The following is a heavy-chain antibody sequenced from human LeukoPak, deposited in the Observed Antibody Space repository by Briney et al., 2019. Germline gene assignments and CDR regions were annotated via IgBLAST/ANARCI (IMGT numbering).Heavy chain of an antibody. Sequence: GGSLRLSCAASGFTFTSYSMNWVRQAPGKGLEWVSYISGSSSAIHYADSVKGRFTISRDNANNSLYLQMNSLRAEDTAVYYCARVDTAMVSRDWGQGTLVTVSS. CDR1: GFTFTSYS. V-gene: IGHV3-48*04. J-gene: IGHJ4*02. CDR3: ARVDTAMVSRD. D-gene: IGHD5-18*01. CDR2: ISGSSSAI.